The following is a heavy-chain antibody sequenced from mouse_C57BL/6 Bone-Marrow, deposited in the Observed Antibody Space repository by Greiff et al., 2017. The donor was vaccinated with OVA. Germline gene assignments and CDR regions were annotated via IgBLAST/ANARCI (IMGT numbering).Heavy chain of an antibody. J-gene: IGHJ4*01. CDR1: GYTFTSYG. V-gene: IGHV1-81*01. CDR3: ARWRKGKVPSMDY. D-gene: IGHD1-3*01. CDR2: IYPRSGNT. Sequence: VHLVESGAELARPGASVKLSCKASGYTFTSYGISWVKQRTGQGLEWIGEIYPRSGNTYYNEKFKGKATLTADKSSSTAYMELRSLTSEDSAVYFGARWRKGKVPSMDYWGQGTSVTVSS.